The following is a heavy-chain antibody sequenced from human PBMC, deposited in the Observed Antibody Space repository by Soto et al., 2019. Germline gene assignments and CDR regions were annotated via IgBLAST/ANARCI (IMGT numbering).Heavy chain of an antibody. CDR1: DDSITSDKYY. CDR3: ARLEGLATISYYFDF. D-gene: IGHD3-9*01. V-gene: IGHV4-39*01. CDR2: IYYRGNA. J-gene: IGHJ4*02. Sequence: HLQLQESGPGLVKPSATLSLTCSVSDDSITSDKYYWGWIRQPPGKGLEWIGSIYYRGNAYYNPSLQTRVTIALAKSRSQFSLKLNSVTAADSAVYFCARLEGLATISYYFDFWGPGALVTVSS.